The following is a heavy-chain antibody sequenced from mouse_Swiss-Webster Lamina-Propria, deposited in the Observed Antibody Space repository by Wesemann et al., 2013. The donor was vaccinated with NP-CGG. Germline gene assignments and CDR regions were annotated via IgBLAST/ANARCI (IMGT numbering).Heavy chain of an antibody. CDR2: IHYSGST. Sequence: DVQLQESGPDLVKPSQSLSLTCTVTGYSITSGYSWHWIRQFPGNKLEWMGYIHYSGSTNYNPSLKSRISITRDTSKNQFFLQLNSVTTEDTATYYCAREDYYYGSSTWFAYWGQGTLVTVSA. D-gene: IGHD1-1*01. CDR3: AREDYYYGSSTWFAY. V-gene: IGHV3-1*02. CDR1: GYSITSGYS. J-gene: IGHJ3*01.